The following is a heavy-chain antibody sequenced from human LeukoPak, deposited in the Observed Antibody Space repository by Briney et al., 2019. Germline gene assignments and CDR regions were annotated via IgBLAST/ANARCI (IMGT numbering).Heavy chain of an antibody. CDR3: ARGVLVPPYYFDH. CDR2: IIPIFGTA. Sequence: SVKVSCKASGGTFSSYAISWVRQAPGQGLEWMGGIIPIFGTANYAQKFQGRVTITADESTSTAYMELSSLRSEDTAAYYCARGVLVPPYYFDHWGQGTLVAVSS. CDR1: GGTFSSYA. J-gene: IGHJ4*02. V-gene: IGHV1-69*13. D-gene: IGHD2-8*02.